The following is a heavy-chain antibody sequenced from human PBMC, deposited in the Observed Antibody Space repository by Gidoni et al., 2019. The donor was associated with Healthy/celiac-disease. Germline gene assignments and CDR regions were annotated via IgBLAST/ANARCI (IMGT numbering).Heavy chain of an antibody. CDR3: ARALRAARPFHGMDV. V-gene: IGHV1-69*01. J-gene: IGHJ6*02. D-gene: IGHD6-6*01. CDR1: GGTFSSYA. CDR2: IIPIFGTA. Sequence: QVQLVKSGAEVKKHGSSVKVSCKASGGTFSSYAIPWVRQAPVQGLEWMGGIIPIFGTANAAQKFQGRVTITADESTSTAYMELSSLRSEDTAVYYCARALRAARPFHGMDVWGQGTTVTVSS.